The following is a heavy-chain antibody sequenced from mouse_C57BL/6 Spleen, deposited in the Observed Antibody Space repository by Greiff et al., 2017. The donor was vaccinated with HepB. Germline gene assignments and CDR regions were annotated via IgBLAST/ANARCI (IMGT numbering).Heavy chain of an antibody. CDR1: GFSLTSYA. J-gene: IGHJ4*01. Sequence: ESGPGLVAPSQSLSITCTVSGFSLTSYAISWVRQPPGKGLEWLGVIWTGGGTNYNSALKSRLSISKDNSKSQVFLKMNSLQTDDTARYYCARNVYGSSKDYAMDYWGQGTSVTVSS. CDR2: IWTGGGT. V-gene: IGHV2-9-1*01. D-gene: IGHD1-1*01. CDR3: ARNVYGSSKDYAMDY.